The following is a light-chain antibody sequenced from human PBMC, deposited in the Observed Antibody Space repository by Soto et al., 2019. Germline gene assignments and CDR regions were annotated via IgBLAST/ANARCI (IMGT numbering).Light chain of an antibody. CDR2: KAS. V-gene: IGKV1-5*03. Sequence: DIQITQSPSTLSGSVGDRVTITCRASQTISSWLAWYQQKPGKAPKILIYKASTLTSGVPSRFSGSGSGTEFTLTISSLQPDDFETYYCQHYNSYSEAFGQGTKVDIK. CDR3: QHYNSYSEA. J-gene: IGKJ1*01. CDR1: QTISSW.